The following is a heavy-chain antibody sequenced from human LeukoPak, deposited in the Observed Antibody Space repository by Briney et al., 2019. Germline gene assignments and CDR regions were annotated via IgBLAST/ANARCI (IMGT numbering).Heavy chain of an antibody. CDR2: INHSGST. D-gene: IGHD6-13*01. CDR3: ARRGSSWYFDY. J-gene: IGHJ4*02. V-gene: IGHV4-34*01. CDR1: GGSFSGYY. Sequence: SETLSLTCAVYGGSFSGYYWSWIRQPPGKGLEWIGEINHSGSTNYNPSLKSRVTISVDPSKNQFSLKLSSVTAADTAVYYCARRGSSWYFDYWGQGTLVTVSS.